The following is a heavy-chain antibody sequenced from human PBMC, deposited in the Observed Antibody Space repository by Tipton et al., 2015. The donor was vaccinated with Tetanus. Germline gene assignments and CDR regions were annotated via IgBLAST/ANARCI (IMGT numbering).Heavy chain of an antibody. J-gene: IGHJ1*01. CDR1: GDSVSGHY. Sequence: TLSLTCTVSGDSVSGHYWSWIRQPPGKGLEWVGYVYYTGDTNYNPSLKSRVTISMDRSENQISLKMTSVTAADTAVYYCAGVTAQRTELYFEHWGQGTQVTVSS. V-gene: IGHV4-59*02. D-gene: IGHD2-8*02. CDR3: AGVTAQRTELYFEH. CDR2: VYYTGDT.